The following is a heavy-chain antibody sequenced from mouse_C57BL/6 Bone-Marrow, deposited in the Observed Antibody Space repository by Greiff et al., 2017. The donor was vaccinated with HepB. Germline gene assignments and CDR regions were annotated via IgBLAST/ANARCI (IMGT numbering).Heavy chain of an antibody. J-gene: IGHJ2*01. CDR2: ISSGSSTI. Sequence: EVKVVESGGGLVKPGGSLKLSCAASGFTFSDYGMHWVRQAPEKGLEWVAYISSGSSTIYYADTVKGRFTISRDNAKNTLFLQMTSLRSEDTAMYYCARKEKIYYDYDTRYYFDYWGQGTTLTVSS. CDR3: ARKEKIYYDYDTRYYFDY. CDR1: GFTFSDYG. V-gene: IGHV5-17*01. D-gene: IGHD2-4*01.